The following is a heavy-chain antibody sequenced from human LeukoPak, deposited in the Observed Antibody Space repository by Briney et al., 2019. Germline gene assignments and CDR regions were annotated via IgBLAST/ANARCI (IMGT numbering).Heavy chain of an antibody. V-gene: IGHV3-21*01. D-gene: IGHD2-2*01. CDR1: GFSFSSYR. J-gene: IGHJ3*02. CDR3: ARNPCGTSGCSMADALDI. Sequence: GGSLRLSCGASGFSFSSYRMDWVRQAPGKGLEWVSSVSSLSNYIYYADSVKGRFTISRDNTKNSLYLQMNSLRVGDTAVYYCARNPCGTSGCSMADALDIWGQGTMVAVSS. CDR2: VSSLSNYI.